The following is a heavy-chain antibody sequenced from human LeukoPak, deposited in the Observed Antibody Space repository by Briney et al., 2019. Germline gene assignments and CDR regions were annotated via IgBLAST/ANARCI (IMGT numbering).Heavy chain of an antibody. D-gene: IGHD2-21*01. CDR1: GFTFSTYA. CDR3: AQDRIPDSTYSIYF. CDR2: IFGNGGGI. Sequence: PGGSLRLSCAASGFTFSTYAMDWVRQAPGKWLEWVAVIFGNGGGIDYADSVRGRFTIYRDTSRSTVYLQMHNLRVEDTAVYYCAQDRIPDSTYSIYFWGQGTLVIVSS. V-gene: IGHV3-23*01. J-gene: IGHJ4*02.